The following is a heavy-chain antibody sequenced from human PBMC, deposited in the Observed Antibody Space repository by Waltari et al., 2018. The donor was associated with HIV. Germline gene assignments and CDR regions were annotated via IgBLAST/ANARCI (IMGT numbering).Heavy chain of an antibody. D-gene: IGHD5-18*01. CDR2: ISTSSSTI. CDR1: GFSFSTYS. CDR3: ARDRNSRGAFEI. V-gene: IGHV3-48*01. J-gene: IGHJ3*02. Sequence: EVQLVESGGGLVQPGGSLRLSCAASGFSFSTYSMSLVRQAPGKGLEWVSYISTSSSTIYYADSVKGRFTISRDNAKNSLYLQMNSLRAEDTAVYYCARDRNSRGAFEIWGQGTMVTVSS.